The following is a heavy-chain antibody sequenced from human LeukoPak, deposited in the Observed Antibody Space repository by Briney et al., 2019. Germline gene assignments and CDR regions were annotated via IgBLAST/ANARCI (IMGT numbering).Heavy chain of an antibody. CDR3: ARDTDRDIGSSPHYYYYGMDV. CDR2: ISAYNGNT. Sequence: ASVKVSCKASGYTFTSYDINWVRQAPGQGLEWMGWISAYNGNTNYAQKLQGRVTMTTDTSTSTAYMELRSLRSDDTAVYYCARDTDRDIGSSPHYYYYGMDVWGQGTTVTVSS. V-gene: IGHV1-18*01. D-gene: IGHD2-15*01. J-gene: IGHJ6*02. CDR1: GYTFTSYD.